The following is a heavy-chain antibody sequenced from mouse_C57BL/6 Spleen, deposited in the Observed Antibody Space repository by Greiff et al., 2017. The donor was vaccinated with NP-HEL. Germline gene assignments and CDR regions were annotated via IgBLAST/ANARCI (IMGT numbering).Heavy chain of an antibody. D-gene: IGHD1-1*01. CDR3: ARLLLRSGYFDY. CDR1: GFTFIDYY. V-gene: IGHV7-3*01. J-gene: IGHJ2*01. CDR2: IRNKANGYTT. Sequence: EVKLVESGGGLVQPGGSLSLSCAASGFTFIDYYMSWVRQPPGKALEWLGFIRNKANGYTTEYSASVKGRFTISRDNSQSILYLQMNALRAEDSATYYCARLLLRSGYFDYWGQGTTLTVSS.